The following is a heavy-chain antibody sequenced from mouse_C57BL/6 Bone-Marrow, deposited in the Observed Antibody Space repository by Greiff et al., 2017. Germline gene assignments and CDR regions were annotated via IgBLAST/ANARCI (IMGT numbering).Heavy chain of an antibody. V-gene: IGHV1-81*01. CDR1: GYTFTSYG. J-gene: IGHJ3*01. Sequence: VKLVESGAELARPGASVKLSCKASGYTFTSYGISWVKQRTGQGLEWIGEIYPRSGNTYYNEQFKGKATLTADKSSSTAYMELRSLTSEDSAVYFCARGVWRFAYWGQGTLVTVSA. CDR2: IYPRSGNT. CDR3: ARGVWRFAY.